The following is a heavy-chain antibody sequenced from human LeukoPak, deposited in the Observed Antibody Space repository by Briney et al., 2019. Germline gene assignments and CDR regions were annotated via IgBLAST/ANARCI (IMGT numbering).Heavy chain of an antibody. D-gene: IGHD3-10*01. CDR3: ARASRGHDY. CDR1: GGSFSGYY. V-gene: IGHV4-34*01. CDR2: INHSGST. J-gene: IGHJ4*02. Sequence: SETLSLTCAVYGGSFSGYYWSWIRQPPGKGLEWIGEINHSGSTNYNPSLKSRVTISVDTSKNQFSLKLSSVTAADTAVYYCARASRGHDYWGQGTLVTVSS.